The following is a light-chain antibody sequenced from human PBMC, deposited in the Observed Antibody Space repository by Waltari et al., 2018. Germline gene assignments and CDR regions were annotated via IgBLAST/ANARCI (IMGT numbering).Light chain of an antibody. V-gene: IGLV2-14*03. Sequence: QSALTQPASVSGSPVQSITISCTGTSSDIGVYNHVSWYQQHPGKAPKLILYDVAYRPSWVSDRFSGSKSGNTASLTISGLQAEDEADYYCNSYTVSSAVIFGGGTRLTVL. J-gene: IGLJ2*01. CDR3: NSYTVSSAVI. CDR1: SSDIGVYNH. CDR2: DVA.